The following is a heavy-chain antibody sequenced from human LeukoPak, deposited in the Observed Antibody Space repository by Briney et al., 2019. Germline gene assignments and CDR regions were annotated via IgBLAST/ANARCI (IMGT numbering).Heavy chain of an antibody. D-gene: IGHD6-13*01. CDR3: AREIAAAGTVHFDY. V-gene: IGHV3-21*01. CDR1: GFTFSGYT. CDR2: ISSGSTYI. Sequence: TGGSLRLSCAASGFTFSGYTMTWVRQGPGKGLEWVSSISSGSTYIYYTDSVKGRFTVSRDNAKNSLYLQMNSLRAEDTAVYYCAREIAAAGTVHFDYWGQGTLVTVSS. J-gene: IGHJ4*02.